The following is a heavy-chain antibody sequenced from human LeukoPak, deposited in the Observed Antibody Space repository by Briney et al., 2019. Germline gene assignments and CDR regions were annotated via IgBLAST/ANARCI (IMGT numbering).Heavy chain of an antibody. Sequence: SETLSLTCTVSGVSISSSSYYWSWIRQHPGKGLEWIGYIYYSGSTYYNPSLKSRVTISVDTSKNQFSLKLSSVTAADTAVYYCARASIVVVPAAPKGIVWFDPWGQGTLVTVSS. J-gene: IGHJ5*02. CDR2: IYYSGST. V-gene: IGHV4-31*03. CDR1: GVSISSSSYY. D-gene: IGHD2-2*01. CDR3: ARASIVVVPAAPKGIVWFDP.